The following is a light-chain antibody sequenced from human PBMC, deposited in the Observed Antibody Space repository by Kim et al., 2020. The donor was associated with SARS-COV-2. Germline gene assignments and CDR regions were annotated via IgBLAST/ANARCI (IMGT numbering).Light chain of an antibody. CDR2: EAS. Sequence: FPGERATLSCRASQSLGSNVAWYQQRPGQAPRLLIYEASTRVTDVPARFSGSGSGTEFTLTISSLQSDDFGGYCCQQYNSWPPITFGQGTRLEIK. CDR3: QQYNSWPPIT. CDR1: QSLGSN. J-gene: IGKJ5*01. V-gene: IGKV3-15*01.